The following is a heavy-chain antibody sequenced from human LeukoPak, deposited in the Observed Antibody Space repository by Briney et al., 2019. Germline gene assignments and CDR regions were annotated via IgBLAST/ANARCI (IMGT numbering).Heavy chain of an antibody. Sequence: ASVKVSCKASGYTFTSYYMYWVRQAPGQGLEWMGIINPSGGSTNYAQKFQGRVTVTRDTSTSTVYMELSSLRSEDTAVYYCARGPRITMVRGGQWYYYMDVWGKGTTVTISS. CDR1: GYTFTSYY. CDR2: INPSGGST. CDR3: ARGPRITMVRGGQWYYYMDV. D-gene: IGHD3-10*01. V-gene: IGHV1-46*01. J-gene: IGHJ6*03.